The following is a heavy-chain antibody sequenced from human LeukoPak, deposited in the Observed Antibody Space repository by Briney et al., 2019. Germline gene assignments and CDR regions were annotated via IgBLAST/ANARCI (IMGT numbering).Heavy chain of an antibody. CDR1: GYSFTSYW. CDR3: ARAVSAPYCSGGRCLEPLYMDV. J-gene: IGHJ6*03. CDR2: IYPGDSDT. D-gene: IGHD2-15*01. Sequence: GESLKISCKGSGYSFTSYWIGWVRQMPGKGLEWMGIIYPGDSDTRYSPSFQGQVTISADKSISTTYLQWSSLKASDSGIYYCARAVSAPYCSGGRCLEPLYMDVWGKGTTVTVSS. V-gene: IGHV5-51*01.